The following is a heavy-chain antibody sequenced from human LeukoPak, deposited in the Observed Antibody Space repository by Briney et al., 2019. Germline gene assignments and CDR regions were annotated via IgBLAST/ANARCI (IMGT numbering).Heavy chain of an antibody. CDR3: ARGVAVAGTGY. D-gene: IGHD6-19*01. CDR2: MNPNSGNT. V-gene: IGHV1-8*01. J-gene: IGHJ4*02. Sequence: GASVKVSCTASGYSFTSYDLSWVRQATGQGLEWMGWMNPNSGNTGYAQKFQGRVTMTRDTSISTAYMELTSLTSEDTAIYYCARGVAVAGTGYWGQGTLVTVSS. CDR1: GYSFTSYD.